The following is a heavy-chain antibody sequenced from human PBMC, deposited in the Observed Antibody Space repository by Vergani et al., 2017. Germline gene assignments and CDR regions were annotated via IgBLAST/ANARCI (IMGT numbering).Heavy chain of an antibody. D-gene: IGHD3-10*01. Sequence: QVQLVQSGAEVKKPGSSVTVSCKASGGTFSSYAISWVRQAPGQGLEWMGGIIPIFGTANYAQKFQGRVTITADESTSTAYMELSSLRSEDTAVYYCERGFQGYGSGTALTYYMDVWGKGTTVTVSS. CDR2: IIPIFGTA. J-gene: IGHJ6*03. V-gene: IGHV1-69*01. CDR3: ERGFQGYGSGTALTYYMDV. CDR1: GGTFSSYA.